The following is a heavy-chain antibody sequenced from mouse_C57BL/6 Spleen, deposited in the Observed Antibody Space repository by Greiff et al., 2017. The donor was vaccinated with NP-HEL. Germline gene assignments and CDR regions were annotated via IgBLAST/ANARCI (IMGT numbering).Heavy chain of an antibody. CDR3: ARYGYLYYAMDY. Sequence: VQLQQSGAELVRPGSSVKLSCKASGYTFTSYWMHWVKQRPIQGLEWIGNIDPSDSETHYNQKFKDKATVTVDKSSSTAYMQLSSLTSEDSAVYYCARYGYLYYAMDYWGQGTSVTVSS. CDR2: IDPSDSET. D-gene: IGHD2-2*01. J-gene: IGHJ4*01. V-gene: IGHV1-52*01. CDR1: GYTFTSYW.